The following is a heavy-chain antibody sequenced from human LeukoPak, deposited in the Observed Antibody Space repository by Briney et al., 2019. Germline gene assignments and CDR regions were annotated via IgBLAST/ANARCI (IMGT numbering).Heavy chain of an antibody. CDR3: ARDRKLDLGVNWFDP. CDR1: GFTFSSYS. V-gene: IGHV3-21*01. CDR2: ISSSSSYI. D-gene: IGHD1-1*01. Sequence: GGSLRLSCAASGFTFSSYSMNWVRQAPGKGLEWVSSISSSSSYIYYADSVKGRFTISRDNAKNSLYLQMNSLRAEDTAVYYCARDRKLDLGVNWFDPWGQGTLVTVSS. J-gene: IGHJ5*02.